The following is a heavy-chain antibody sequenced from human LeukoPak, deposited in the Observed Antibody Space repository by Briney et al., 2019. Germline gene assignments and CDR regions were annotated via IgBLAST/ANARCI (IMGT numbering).Heavy chain of an antibody. CDR2: VSDDGNNI. CDR1: GFTFSSYG. CDR3: VRDRDSTGYYDY. D-gene: IGHD3-22*01. J-gene: IGHJ4*02. Sequence: GGSLRLSSAASGFTFSSYGMHWVRQAPGKGLEWVAVVSDDGNNIYYADSVKGPFTISRDNSKNTLYLQTNSLRAEDTALYYCVRDRDSTGYYDYWGQGTLVTVSS. V-gene: IGHV3-30*03.